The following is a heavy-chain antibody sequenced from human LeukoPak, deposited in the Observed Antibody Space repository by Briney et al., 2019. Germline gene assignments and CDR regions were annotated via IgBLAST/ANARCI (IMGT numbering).Heavy chain of an antibody. V-gene: IGHV1-18*01. Sequence: ASVKVSCKASGYTFTSYGISWVRQAPGQGLEWMGWISAYNGNTNYAQKLQGRVTMTTDTSTGTAYMELRSLRSDDTAVYYCARDPVTMIVGSPYYYYYMDVWGKGTTVTVSS. CDR1: GYTFTSYG. CDR3: ARDPVTMIVGSPYYYYYMDV. CDR2: ISAYNGNT. J-gene: IGHJ6*03. D-gene: IGHD3-22*01.